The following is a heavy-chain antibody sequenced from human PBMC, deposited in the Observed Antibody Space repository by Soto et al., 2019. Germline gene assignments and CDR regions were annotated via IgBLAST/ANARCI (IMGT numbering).Heavy chain of an antibody. CDR2: IWYDGTNK. CDR1: GFTFSSYG. Sequence: QVPLVESGGGVVQPGRSLRLSCAASGFTFSSYGMHWVRQAPGKGLEWVAVIWYDGTNKYYADSVKGRFTISRDNSKNTLDLKMNSLRAEDTAVYYCARDPTKRWLQIRRLYYGMDVWGQGTTVIVSS. V-gene: IGHV3-33*01. D-gene: IGHD5-12*01. J-gene: IGHJ6*02. CDR3: ARDPTKRWLQIRRLYYGMDV.